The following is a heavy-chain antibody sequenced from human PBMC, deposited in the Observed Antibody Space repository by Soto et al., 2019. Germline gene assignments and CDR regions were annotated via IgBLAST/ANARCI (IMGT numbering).Heavy chain of an antibody. CDR1: GGSFSSYY. D-gene: IGHD5-12*01. V-gene: IGHV4-34*01. CDR3: ARGEGRLVGTWFDH. J-gene: IGHJ5*02. Sequence: PSETLSLTCAVYGGSFSSYYWNWIRQPPRKGLEWLGEINHSGSTNYNPSLASRVTISLDTSRTQFFLKLTSVIDADTAVYYCARGEGRLVGTWFDHWGQGTLVTVSS. CDR2: INHSGST.